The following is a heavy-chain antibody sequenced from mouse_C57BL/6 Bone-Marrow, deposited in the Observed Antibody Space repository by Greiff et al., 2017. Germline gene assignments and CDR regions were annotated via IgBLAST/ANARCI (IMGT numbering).Heavy chain of an antibody. CDR1: GYSFTDYN. V-gene: IGHV1-39*01. J-gene: IGHJ4*01. CDR3: ARRGRTDYYAMDY. Sequence: VHVKQSGPELVKPGASVKISCKASGYSFTDYNMNWVKQSNGKSLEWIGVINPNYGTTSYNQKFKGKATLTVDQSSSTAYMQLNSLTSEDSAVYYCARRGRTDYYAMDYWGQGTSVTVSS. CDR2: INPNYGTT.